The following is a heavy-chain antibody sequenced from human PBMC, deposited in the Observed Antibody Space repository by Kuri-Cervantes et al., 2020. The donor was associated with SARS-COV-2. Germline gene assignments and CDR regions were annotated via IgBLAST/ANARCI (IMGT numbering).Heavy chain of an antibody. CDR2: ISAYNGNT. V-gene: IGHV1-18*04. J-gene: IGHJ5*02. CDR3: AREEEYSSSWDNWFDP. Sequence: ASVKVSCKASGYTFTSYYMHWVRQAPGQGLEWMGWISAYNGNTNYAQKLQGRVTMTTDTSTSTAYMELRSLRSDDTAVYYCAREEEYSSSWDNWFDPWGQGTLVTVSS. CDR1: GYTFTSYY. D-gene: IGHD6-13*01.